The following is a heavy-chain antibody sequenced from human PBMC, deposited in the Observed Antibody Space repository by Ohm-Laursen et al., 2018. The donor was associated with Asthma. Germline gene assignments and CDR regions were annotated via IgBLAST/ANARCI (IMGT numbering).Heavy chain of an antibody. CDR2: ISSSSRYI. CDR1: GFTFSSHS. Sequence: SLRLSCTASGFTFSSHSMNWVRQAPGKGLEWVSSISSSSRYIYYADSMKGRVSISRDNAKNSLYLQMNSLRAEDTAVYYCASLPYGSGSYGTRDYWGQGTLVTVSS. D-gene: IGHD3-10*01. V-gene: IGHV3-21*04. CDR3: ASLPYGSGSYGTRDY. J-gene: IGHJ4*02.